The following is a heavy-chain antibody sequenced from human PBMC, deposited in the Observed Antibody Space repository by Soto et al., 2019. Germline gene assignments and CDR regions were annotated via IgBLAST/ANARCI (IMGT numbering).Heavy chain of an antibody. CDR2: IYYSGST. V-gene: IGHV4-59*01. CDR3: ARVRGRGYDFWSGYYTRGYYYYYGMDV. D-gene: IGHD3-3*01. CDR1: GGSISSYY. J-gene: IGHJ6*02. Sequence: PSETLSLTCTVSGGSISSYYWSWIRQPPGKGLEWIGYIYYSGSTNYNPSLKSRVTISVDTSKNQFSLKLSSVTAADTAVYYCARVRGRGYDFWSGYYTRGYYYYYGMDVWGQGTTVTVAS.